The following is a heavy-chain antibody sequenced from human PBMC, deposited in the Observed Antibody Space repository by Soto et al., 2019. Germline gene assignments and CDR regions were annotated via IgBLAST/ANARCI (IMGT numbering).Heavy chain of an antibody. CDR2: IHPKDGDT. Sequence: QVKLVQSGADVKKPGASVRVSCQTSGYTFTGHCIHWVRQAPGQGLEWLGWIHPKDGDTNYAQRFQGRVSMTTDTSTRTVLLDLSSLTAGDTVMYYCVRDLVYGTGRYYNPVFDFWGQGGLVPVSS. CDR3: VRDLVYGTGRYYNPVFDF. V-gene: IGHV1-2*02. J-gene: IGHJ4*02. D-gene: IGHD3-10*01. CDR1: GYTFTGHC.